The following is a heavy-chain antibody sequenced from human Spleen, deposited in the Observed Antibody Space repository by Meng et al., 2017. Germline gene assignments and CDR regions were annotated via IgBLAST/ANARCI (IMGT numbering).Heavy chain of an antibody. J-gene: IGHJ4*02. V-gene: IGHV1-18*01. Sequence: QVQLGQSVAEVKKPGASVNVSCKTSGYTVTSYAISWVRQAPGQGLEWLGWITAYNGNTNYVKKFQGRVTMTTDTSTSTAYMELRSLRSDDTAVYYCAREGIKTRPGLDYWGQGTLVTVSS. D-gene: IGHD1-14*01. CDR1: GYTVTSYA. CDR2: ITAYNGNT. CDR3: AREGIKTRPGLDY.